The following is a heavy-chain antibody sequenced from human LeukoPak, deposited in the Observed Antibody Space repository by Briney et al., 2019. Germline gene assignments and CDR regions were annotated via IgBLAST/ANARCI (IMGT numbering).Heavy chain of an antibody. J-gene: IGHJ4*02. CDR2: ISSSSSTI. Sequence: GGSLRLSCAASGFTVSSNYMSWVRQAPGKGLEWVSYISSSSSTIYYADSVKGRFTISRDNSKNTLYLQMNSLRAEDTAVYYCARVPGDWGQGTLVTVSS. CDR1: GFTVSSNY. V-gene: IGHV3-48*01. D-gene: IGHD1-14*01. CDR3: ARVPGD.